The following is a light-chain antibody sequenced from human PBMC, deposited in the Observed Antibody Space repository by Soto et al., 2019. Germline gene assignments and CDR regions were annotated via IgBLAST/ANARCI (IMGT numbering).Light chain of an antibody. V-gene: IGLV1-40*01. CDR2: GNS. J-gene: IGLJ2*01. CDR3: QSYDSSLSVV. CDR1: SSNIGAGYD. Sequence: QSVLTQPPSVSGAPGQRVTISCTGSSSNIGAGYDVHWYQQLPGTAPKLLIYGNSNRPSGVPDRFSGSKSGTSAPLAITGLQAEDEADYYCQSYDSSLSVVFGGGTKLTVL.